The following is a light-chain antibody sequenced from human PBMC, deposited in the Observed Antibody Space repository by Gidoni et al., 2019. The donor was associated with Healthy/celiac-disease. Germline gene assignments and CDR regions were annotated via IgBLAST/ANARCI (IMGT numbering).Light chain of an antibody. V-gene: IGKV1-39*01. CDR1: QSISSY. CDR2: AAS. Sequence: DIQMTQSPSYLSASVGDRVTITCRASQSISSYLNWYQQKPGKAPNLLIYAASSLQSGVPSRFSGSGSGTDFTLTIRRLQPEDFATYYCQPSYRTPRTFGQGTKVDIK. CDR3: QPSYRTPRT. J-gene: IGKJ1*01.